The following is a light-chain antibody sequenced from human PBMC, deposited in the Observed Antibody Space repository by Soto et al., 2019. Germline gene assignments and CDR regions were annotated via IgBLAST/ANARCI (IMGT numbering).Light chain of an antibody. Sequence: QSVLTQPPSASGTPGQRVTVSCSGSSSNIGSNYVFWYQHLPGTAPKLLIYRNDQRPSGVSARFSGSKSGTSASLAISGLRSEDEADYYCAAWDDSLSGSYVFGPGTKVTVL. CDR3: AAWDDSLSGSYV. CDR1: SSNIGSNY. V-gene: IGLV1-47*01. CDR2: RND. J-gene: IGLJ1*01.